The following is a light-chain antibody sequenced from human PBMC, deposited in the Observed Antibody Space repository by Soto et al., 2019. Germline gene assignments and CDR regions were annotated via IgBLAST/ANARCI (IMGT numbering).Light chain of an antibody. CDR1: SSNIGKNS. J-gene: IGLJ1*01. CDR2: SNN. V-gene: IGLV1-47*02. Sequence: QSVLTQSPSASGPPGQRVTIPCSGSSSNIGKNSVYWYQQFPGTAPKLLIYSNNKRPSGVPDRFSASKSGTSASLAISGLRSEDEADYYCAAWDDGLNGYVFGTGTKVTV. CDR3: AAWDDGLNGYV.